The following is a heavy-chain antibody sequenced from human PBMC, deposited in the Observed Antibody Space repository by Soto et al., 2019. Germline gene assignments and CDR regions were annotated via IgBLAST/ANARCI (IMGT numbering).Heavy chain of an antibody. J-gene: IGHJ4*02. CDR1: GFTFSNYG. CDR2: MSYDGSNK. V-gene: IGHV3-30*03. D-gene: IGHD3-10*01. Sequence: QVQLVESGGGVVQPGRSLRLSCAASGFTFSNYGMHWVRQAPGTGLEWVALMSYDGSNKYYADSVKGRFTISRDNSKNTLHLQMNSLRAEDTARYYCARAPVGEATPYFDYWGQGTLVTVSS. CDR3: ARAPVGEATPYFDY.